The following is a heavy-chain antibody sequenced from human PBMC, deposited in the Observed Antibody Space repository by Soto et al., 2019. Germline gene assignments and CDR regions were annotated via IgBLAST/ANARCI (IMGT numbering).Heavy chain of an antibody. CDR3: ARRNRAFGMDV. V-gene: IGHV4-39*01. CDR2: IYYSGST. CDR1: GGSISSSSHY. J-gene: IGHJ6*02. D-gene: IGHD1-1*01. Sequence: PSETLSLTCTVSGGSISSSSHYWGWIRQPPGKGLEWIGSIYYSGSTYYNPSLKSRVTISVDTSKNQFSLKLSSVTAADTAVYYCARRNRAFGMDVWGQGTTVTVSS.